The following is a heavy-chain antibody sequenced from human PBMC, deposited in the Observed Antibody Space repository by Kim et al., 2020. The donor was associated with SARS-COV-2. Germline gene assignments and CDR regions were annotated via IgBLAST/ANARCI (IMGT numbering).Heavy chain of an antibody. CDR1: GFTFSDHY. V-gene: IGHV3-72*01. Sequence: GGSLRLSCAASGFTFSDHYMDWVRQAPGKGLEWVARIKNKANRYTTEYAASVEGRFTISRDDSESSLYLQMNSLKTEDTAVYYCVRENYYFDYWGQGTLLTVSS. CDR2: IKNKANRYTT. J-gene: IGHJ4*02. CDR3: VRENYYFDY.